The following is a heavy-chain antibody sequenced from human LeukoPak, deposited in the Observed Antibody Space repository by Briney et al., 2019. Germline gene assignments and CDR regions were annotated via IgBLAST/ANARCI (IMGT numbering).Heavy chain of an antibody. J-gene: IGHJ4*02. D-gene: IGHD5-18*01. Sequence: SETLSLTCAVYGGSFSGYYWSWLRQPPGKGLEWIGEINHSGSANYNPSLKSRVTISVDTSKNQFSLKLSSVTAADTAVYYCARGLTAMVSGYFDYWGQGTLVTVSS. CDR1: GGSFSGYY. CDR3: ARGLTAMVSGYFDY. V-gene: IGHV4-34*01. CDR2: INHSGSA.